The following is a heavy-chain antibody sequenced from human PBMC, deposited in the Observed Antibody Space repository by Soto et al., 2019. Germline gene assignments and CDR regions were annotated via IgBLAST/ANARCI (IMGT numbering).Heavy chain of an antibody. J-gene: IGHJ4*02. CDR2: FDPEDGET. CDR3: ATDLYVYYYDSSGMTRNY. V-gene: IGHV1-24*01. CDR1: GYTLTELS. D-gene: IGHD3-22*01. Sequence: ASVKVSCKVSGYTLTELSMHWLRQPPGKGLEWMGGFDPEDGETIYAQKFQGRVTMTEDTSTDTAYMELSSLRSEDTAVYYCATDLYVYYYDSSGMTRNYWGQGTLVTVSS.